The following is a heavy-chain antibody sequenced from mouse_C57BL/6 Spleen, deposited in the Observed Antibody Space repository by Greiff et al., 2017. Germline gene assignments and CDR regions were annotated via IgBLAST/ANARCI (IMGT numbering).Heavy chain of an antibody. D-gene: IGHD1-1*01. CDR3: ARSDYGSSCWDYLDY. CDR2: IYPVDGDT. CDR1: GYASSSSW. Sequence: QVHVKQSGPELVKPGASVKISCKASGYASSSSWMNWVKQRPGKGLEWIGRIYPVDGDTNYNGKFKGKTTLTADKSSSTAYMLLSSLTSEDSAVYFCARSDYGSSCWDYLDYWGQGTTLTGSA. V-gene: IGHV1-82*01. J-gene: IGHJ2*01.